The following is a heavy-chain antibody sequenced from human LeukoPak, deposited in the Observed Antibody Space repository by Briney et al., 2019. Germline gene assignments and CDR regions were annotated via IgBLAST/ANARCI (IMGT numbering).Heavy chain of an antibody. V-gene: IGHV1-69*01. Sequence: GSSVKVSCKASGGTFSSYAISWVRQAPGQGLEWMGGIIPIFGTANYAQKFQGRVTITADESTSTAYMELSSLRSEDTAVYYCARGHNSGYDTRAASFVYWGQGTLVTVSS. J-gene: IGHJ4*02. CDR2: IIPIFGTA. CDR1: GGTFSSYA. D-gene: IGHD5-12*01. CDR3: ARGHNSGYDTRAASFVY.